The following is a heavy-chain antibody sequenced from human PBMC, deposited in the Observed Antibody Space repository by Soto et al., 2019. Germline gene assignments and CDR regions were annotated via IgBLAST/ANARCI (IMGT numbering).Heavy chain of an antibody. V-gene: IGHV3-74*01. Sequence: GGSLRLCCSASGFPFSSYWMHWVRPAPGKGLVWVSRINSDGSSTSYADSVKGRFTISRDNAKNTLYLQMNSLRAEDTAVYYCARGYSSSWYIGYWGQGTLVTVSS. CDR3: ARGYSSSWYIGY. CDR2: INSDGSST. J-gene: IGHJ4*02. CDR1: GFPFSSYW. D-gene: IGHD6-13*01.